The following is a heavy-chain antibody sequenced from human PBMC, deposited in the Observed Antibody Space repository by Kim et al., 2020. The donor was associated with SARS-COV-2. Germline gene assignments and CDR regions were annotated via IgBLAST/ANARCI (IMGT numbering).Heavy chain of an antibody. CDR3: ARRARDGYNC. CDR2: ST. J-gene: IGHJ4*02. V-gene: IGHV4-39*01. Sequence: STYYNPSLKRRVTISVDTSKNQFSLKLSSVTAADTAVYYCARRARDGYNCWGQGTLVTVSS. D-gene: IGHD5-12*01.